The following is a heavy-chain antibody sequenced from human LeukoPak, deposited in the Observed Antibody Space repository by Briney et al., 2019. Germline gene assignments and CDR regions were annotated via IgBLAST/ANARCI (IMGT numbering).Heavy chain of an antibody. CDR1: GGSISSYY. Sequence: PSETLSLTCTVSGGSISSYYWSWIRQPAGKGLEWIGRIYTSGSTNYNPSLKSRVTMSVDTSKNQFSLKLSSVTAADTAVYYCARASPTHYDFWSGSTGGFDYWGQGTLVTVSS. D-gene: IGHD3-3*01. J-gene: IGHJ4*02. CDR2: IYTSGST. V-gene: IGHV4-4*07. CDR3: ARASPTHYDFWSGSTGGFDY.